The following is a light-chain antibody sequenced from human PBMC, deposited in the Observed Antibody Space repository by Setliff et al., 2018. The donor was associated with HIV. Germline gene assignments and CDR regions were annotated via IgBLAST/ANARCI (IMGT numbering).Light chain of an antibody. CDR1: SSDLGTYNL. CDR2: EVN. Sequence: QSALTQPASVSGSPGQSITISCTGTSSDLGTYNLVSWYQQYPGKAPKLMIFEVNKRPSGVSNRFPGSKSGNTASLTISGLQTEDEADYYCCSFAGSSTPKLVFGGGTKGTVL. CDR3: CSFAGSSTPKLV. J-gene: IGLJ3*02. V-gene: IGLV2-23*02.